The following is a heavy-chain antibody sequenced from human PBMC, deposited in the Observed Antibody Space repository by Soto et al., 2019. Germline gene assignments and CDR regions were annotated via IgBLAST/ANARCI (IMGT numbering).Heavy chain of an antibody. J-gene: IGHJ5*02. CDR2: INHSGST. CDR3: ARGYPAYDILTGYASNWFDH. Sequence: SETLSLTCAVYGGSFSGYYWSWIRQPPGKGLEWIGEINHSGSTNYNPSLKSRVTISVDTSKNQFSLKLSSVTAADTAVYYCARGYPAYDILTGYASNWFDHWGQGTLVTVSS. V-gene: IGHV4-34*01. D-gene: IGHD3-9*01. CDR1: GGSFSGYY.